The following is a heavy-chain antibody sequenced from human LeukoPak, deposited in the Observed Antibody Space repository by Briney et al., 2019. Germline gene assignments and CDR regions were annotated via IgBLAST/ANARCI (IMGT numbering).Heavy chain of an antibody. CDR3: ARVYYYDSSGYRY. V-gene: IGHV1-8*01. CDR1: GYTFTSYD. CDR2: MNPNSGNT. J-gene: IGHJ4*02. Sequence: RASVKVSCKASGYTFTSYDIHWVRQATGQGLEWMGWMNPNSGNTGYAQKFQGRVTMTRNTSISTAYMELSSLRSEDTAVYYCARVYYYDSSGYRYWGQGTLVTVSS. D-gene: IGHD3-22*01.